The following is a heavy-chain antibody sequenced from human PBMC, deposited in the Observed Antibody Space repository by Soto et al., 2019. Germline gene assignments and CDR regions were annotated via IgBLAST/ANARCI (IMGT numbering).Heavy chain of an antibody. CDR3: ARDLHSYRGSSSWFDP. CDR1: GGSVSSGSYY. CDR2: IYYSGST. D-gene: IGHD1-26*01. J-gene: IGHJ5*02. Sequence: SETLSLNCTVSGGSVSSGSYYWSWIRQPPGKGLEWIGYIYYSGSTNYNPSLKSRVTISVDTSKNQFYLKLSSVTAADPAVYYCARDLHSYRGSSSWFDPWGQGTLVTVSS. V-gene: IGHV4-61*01.